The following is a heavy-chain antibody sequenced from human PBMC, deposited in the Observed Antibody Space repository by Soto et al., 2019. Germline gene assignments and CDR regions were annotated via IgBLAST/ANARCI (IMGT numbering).Heavy chain of an antibody. V-gene: IGHV2-70*11. D-gene: IGHD3-22*01. J-gene: IGHJ4*02. CDR1: GFSLSTSGMC. CDR3: ARIPPSYDSSGYYSPYFDY. CDR2: IDWDDDK. Sequence: ESGPTLVNPTQTLTLTCTFSGFSLSTSGMCVSWIRQPPGKALEWLARIDWDDDKYYSTSLKTRLTISKDTSKNQVVLTMTNMGPVDTATYYCARIPPSYDSSGYYSPYFDYWGQGTLVTVSS.